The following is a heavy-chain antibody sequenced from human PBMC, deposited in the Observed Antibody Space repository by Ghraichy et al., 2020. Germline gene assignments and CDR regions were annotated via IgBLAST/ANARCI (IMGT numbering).Heavy chain of an antibody. V-gene: IGHV1-3*01. CDR1: GYSISNYA. CDR3: ARDLLWMSFDS. Sequence: ASVKVSCKASGYSISNYAIHWVRQAPGQRPEWMGWINAGNGNTKYAQKFQGTVTITRDTSANTAYMELSSLRSEDTAVYYCARDLLWMSFDSWGQGTLVTVSS. D-gene: IGHD3-3*01. J-gene: IGHJ5*01. CDR2: INAGNGNT.